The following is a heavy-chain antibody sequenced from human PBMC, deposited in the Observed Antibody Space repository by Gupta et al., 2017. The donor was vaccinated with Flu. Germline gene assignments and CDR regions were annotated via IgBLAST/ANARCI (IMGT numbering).Heavy chain of an antibody. CDR1: GFTFSDYY. CDR2: ISSSSSYT. CDR3: AREVRSESGSYPYYYYGMDV. V-gene: IGHV3-11*05. Sequence: QVQLVESGGGLVKPGGSLRLSCAASGFTFSDYYMRWIRQAPGKGLEWVSYISSSSSYTNYADSVKGRFTISRDNAKNSLYLQMNSLRAEDTAVYYCAREVRSESGSYPYYYYGMDVWGQGTTVTVSS. J-gene: IGHJ6*02. D-gene: IGHD1-26*01.